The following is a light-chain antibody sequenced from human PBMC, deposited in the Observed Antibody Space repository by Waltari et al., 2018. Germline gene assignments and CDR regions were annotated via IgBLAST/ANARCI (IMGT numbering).Light chain of an antibody. J-gene: IGKJ1*01. V-gene: IGKV3-20*01. CDR1: QSVGRA. CDR2: GAS. Sequence: EKVLTQSPGTLSLSPGEGATLSCRASQSVGRALVWYPQTPGRAPRLLIYGASTRATGIPDRVTGSVSGTDFSLTISRLEPEDFAVYYCQMYVRLPVTFGQGTKVEI. CDR3: QMYVRLPVT.